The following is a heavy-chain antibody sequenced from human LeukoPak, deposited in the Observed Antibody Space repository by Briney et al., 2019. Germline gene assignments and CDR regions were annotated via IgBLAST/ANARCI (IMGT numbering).Heavy chain of an antibody. CDR3: ARAPRRYGSGSYYKPSKYYFDY. J-gene: IGHJ4*02. CDR2: MNPNSGNT. CDR1: GYTFTSYD. D-gene: IGHD3-10*01. V-gene: IGHV1-8*03. Sequence: GASVKVSCKASGYTFTSYDINWVRQATGQGLEWMGWMNPNSGNTGYAQKFQGRVTITRNTSISTAYMELSSLRSEDTAVYYCARAPRRYGSGSYYKPSKYYFDYWGQGTLVTVSS.